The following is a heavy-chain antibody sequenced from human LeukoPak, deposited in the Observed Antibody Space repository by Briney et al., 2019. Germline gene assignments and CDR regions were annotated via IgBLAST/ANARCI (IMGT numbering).Heavy chain of an antibody. D-gene: IGHD6-19*01. J-gene: IGHJ4*02. CDR1: GFTVTSNY. Sequence: RGSLRLSCAASGFTVTSNYMNWVRQAPGKGLEWVSVIYTGGTTYYADSVKGRFTISRDNSKNTLYLQMNSLTADDTAVYYCARGSSGPDYWGQGTLVTVSS. CDR3: ARGSSGPDY. CDR2: IYTGGTT. V-gene: IGHV3-53*01.